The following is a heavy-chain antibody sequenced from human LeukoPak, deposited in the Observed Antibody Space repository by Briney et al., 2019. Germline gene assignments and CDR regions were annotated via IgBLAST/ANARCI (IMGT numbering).Heavy chain of an antibody. Sequence: ASVKVSCKASGYTFTSYYMHWVRQAPGQGLEWMGLINPTGGSTGYAQKFQGRVTMTRDMSTSTGYMEFSSLSPEDTAVDYCAKGRALRYFDGSKVPQQAHMDVWGKGTTVTISS. CDR2: INPTGGST. V-gene: IGHV1-46*01. J-gene: IGHJ6*03. CDR1: GYTFTSYY. CDR3: AKGRALRYFDGSKVPQQAHMDV. D-gene: IGHD3-9*01.